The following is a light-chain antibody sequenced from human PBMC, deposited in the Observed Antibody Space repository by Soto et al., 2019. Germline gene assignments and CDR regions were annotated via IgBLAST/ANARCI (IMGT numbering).Light chain of an antibody. Sequence: DIQMTQSPSSLSASVGDRVTITLQASQDITNNLIWYQQKPGKAPILLIYDASDLHTGVPSRFSGSGSGTDFTFTISSLQPEDIATYYCQQYDNLPLTFGQGTRLEIK. CDR1: QDITNN. CDR3: QQYDNLPLT. CDR2: DAS. V-gene: IGKV1-33*01. J-gene: IGKJ5*01.